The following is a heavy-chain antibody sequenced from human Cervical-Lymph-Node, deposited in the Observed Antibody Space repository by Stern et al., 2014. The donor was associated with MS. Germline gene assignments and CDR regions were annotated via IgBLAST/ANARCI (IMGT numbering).Heavy chain of an antibody. CDR3: ARLVGTAMVSDY. V-gene: IGHV4-39*01. Sequence: QVQLQESGPGLVKPSETLSLTCTVSGGSISSSSYYWGWIRQPPGKGLEWIGSIYYSGSTYYNPSLKSRVTISVDTSKNQFSLKLSSVTAADTAVYYCARLVGTAMVSDYWGQGTLVTVSS. CDR2: IYYSGST. CDR1: GGSISSSSYY. D-gene: IGHD5-18*01. J-gene: IGHJ4*02.